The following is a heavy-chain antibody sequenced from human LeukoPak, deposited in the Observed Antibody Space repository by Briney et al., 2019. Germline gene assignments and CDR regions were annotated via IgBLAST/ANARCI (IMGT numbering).Heavy chain of an antibody. CDR2: IYHSGST. J-gene: IGHJ3*02. CDR3: ARDEITMITHDAFDI. Sequence: SETLSLTCAVYGGSFSGYYWGWMRQPPGKGLEWIGSIYHSGSTYYNPSLKSRVTISVDTSKNQFSLKLSSVTAADTAVYYCARDEITMITHDAFDIWGQGTMVTVSS. V-gene: IGHV4-38-2*02. CDR1: GGSFSGYY. D-gene: IGHD3-22*01.